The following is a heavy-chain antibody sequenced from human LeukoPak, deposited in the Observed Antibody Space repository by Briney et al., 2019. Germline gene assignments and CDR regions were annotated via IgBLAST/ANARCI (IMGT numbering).Heavy chain of an antibody. CDR2: ISGSGGST. CDR1: GFTFSSYA. V-gene: IGHV3-23*01. CDR3: ARDQGPDAFDI. J-gene: IGHJ3*02. Sequence: TGGSLRLSCAASGFTFSSYAMSWVRQAPGKGLEWVSAISGSGGSTYYADSVKGRFTISRDNAKNSLYLQMNSLRAEDTAVYYCARDQGPDAFDIWGQGTMVSVSS.